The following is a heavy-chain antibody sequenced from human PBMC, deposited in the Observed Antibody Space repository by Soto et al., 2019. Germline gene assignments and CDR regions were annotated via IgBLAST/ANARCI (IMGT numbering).Heavy chain of an antibody. V-gene: IGHV4-61*01. Sequence: PSETLSLTWTVSGGSVSSGSYYWSWIRQPPGKGLEWIGYIYYSGSTNYNPSLKSRVTISVDTSKNQFSLKLSSVTAADTAVYYWARGSPTDTAMIDYRGQGTLVSVSS. CDR3: ARGSPTDTAMIDY. CDR2: IYYSGST. CDR1: GGSVSSGSYY. D-gene: IGHD5-18*01. J-gene: IGHJ4*02.